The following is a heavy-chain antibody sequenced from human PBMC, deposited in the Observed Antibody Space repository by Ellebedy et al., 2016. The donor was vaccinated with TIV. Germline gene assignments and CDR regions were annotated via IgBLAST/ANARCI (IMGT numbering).Heavy chain of an antibody. CDR3: AREQGYYHLPTYFDL. CDR1: GYIFISYQ. Sequence: AASVKVSCKASGYIFISYQMHWARQAPGQGLEWMGRIIPLLGIANYAQKFQGRVTITADKSTSTAYMELSSLRSEDTAVYYCAREQGYYHLPTYFDLWGRGTLVTVSS. V-gene: IGHV1-69*04. CDR2: IIPLLGIA. J-gene: IGHJ2*01. D-gene: IGHD3-10*02.